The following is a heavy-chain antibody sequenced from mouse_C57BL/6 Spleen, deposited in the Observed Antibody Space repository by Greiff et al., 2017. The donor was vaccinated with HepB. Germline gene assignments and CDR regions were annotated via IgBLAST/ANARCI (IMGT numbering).Heavy chain of an antibody. D-gene: IGHD2-5*01. CDR2: ISNGGSYT. Sequence: EVKLQESGGGLVKPGGSLKLSCAASGFTFSSYAMSWVRQTPEKRLEWVATISNGGSYTYYPDNVKGRFTISGEKAKNNLYLQMSHLKSEDTAMYYCARDYYSNLFDYWGQGTTLTVSS. V-gene: IGHV5-4*01. CDR3: ARDYYSNLFDY. J-gene: IGHJ2*01. CDR1: GFTFSSYA.